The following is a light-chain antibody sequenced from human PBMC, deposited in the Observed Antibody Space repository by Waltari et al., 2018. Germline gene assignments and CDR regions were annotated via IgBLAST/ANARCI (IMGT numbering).Light chain of an antibody. V-gene: IGKV1-5*03. Sequence: DIQMTQSPSTLSASVGDRVTITCRASQSISTWLAWYQQKPGKAPKLLIYKASSLESGVPSRFSGIGSGTEFTLTINSLQPDDFATYYCQQYNVYWTFGQGTKVEIK. CDR1: QSISTW. J-gene: IGKJ1*01. CDR3: QQYNVYWT. CDR2: KAS.